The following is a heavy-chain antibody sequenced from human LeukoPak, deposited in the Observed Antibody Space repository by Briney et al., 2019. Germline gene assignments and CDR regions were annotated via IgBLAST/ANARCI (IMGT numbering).Heavy chain of an antibody. Sequence: GGSLRLSCAASGFTFSSYSMNWVRQAPGKGLEWVSPISSSSSYIYYADSVKGRFTISRDNAKNSLYLQMNSLRAEDTAVYYCAREALYYPTEYFQHWGQGTLVTVSS. CDR2: ISSSSSYI. CDR1: GFTFSSYS. J-gene: IGHJ1*01. D-gene: IGHD3-10*01. V-gene: IGHV3-21*01. CDR3: AREALYYPTEYFQH.